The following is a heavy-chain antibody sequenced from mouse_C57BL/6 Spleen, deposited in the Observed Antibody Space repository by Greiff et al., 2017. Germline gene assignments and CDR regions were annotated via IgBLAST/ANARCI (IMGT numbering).Heavy chain of an antibody. J-gene: IGHJ1*03. Sequence: EVQVVESEGGLVQPGSSMKLSCTASRFTFSDYYMAWVRQVPEKGLEWVANINYDGSSTYYLDSLKSRFIISRDNAKNILYLQMSSLKSEDTATYYCARDRGYITTVVATDWYFEVWGTGTTVTVSS. D-gene: IGHD1-1*01. CDR2: INYDGSST. V-gene: IGHV5-16*01. CDR3: ARDRGYITTVVATDWYFEV. CDR1: RFTFSDYY.